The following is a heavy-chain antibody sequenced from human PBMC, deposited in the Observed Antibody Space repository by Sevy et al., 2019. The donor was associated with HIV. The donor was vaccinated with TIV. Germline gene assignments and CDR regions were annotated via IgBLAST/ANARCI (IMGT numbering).Heavy chain of an antibody. Sequence: GGSLRLSCAASGFTFSNAWMSWVRQAPGKGLEWVGRIKSKTDGGTKDYVSPVKGRFTISSDDSKNTLYLQMNSLKTEDTAVYYCTTTYYYDSSGYRYYYYGMDVWGQGTTVTVSS. D-gene: IGHD3-22*01. CDR1: GFTFSNAW. CDR3: TTTYYYDSSGYRYYYYGMDV. CDR2: IKSKTDGGTK. J-gene: IGHJ6*02. V-gene: IGHV3-15*01.